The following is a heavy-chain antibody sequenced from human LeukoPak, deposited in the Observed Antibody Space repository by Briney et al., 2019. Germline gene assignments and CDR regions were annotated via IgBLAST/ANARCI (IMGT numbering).Heavy chain of an antibody. CDR2: INPNSGGT. J-gene: IGHJ5*02. V-gene: IGHV1-2*06. CDR3: ARDRFSTTVTTFDP. Sequence: GASVKVSCKASGYTFTGYYMHWVRQAPGQGLEWMGRINPNSGGTNYAQKFQGRVTMTRDTSISTAYMELSRPRSDDTAVYYCARDRFSTTVTTFDPWGQGTLVTVSS. D-gene: IGHD4-17*01. CDR1: GYTFTGYY.